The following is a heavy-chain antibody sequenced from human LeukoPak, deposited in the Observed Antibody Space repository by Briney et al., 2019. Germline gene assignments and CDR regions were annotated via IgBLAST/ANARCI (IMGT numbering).Heavy chain of an antibody. CDR2: IYYSGST. CDR1: GGSISSYY. Sequence: SETLSLTCTVSGGSISSYYWGWIRQPPGKGLEWIGSIYYSGSTYYNPSLKSRVTISVDTSKNQFSLKLSSVTAADTAVYYCAPTTVTTRASGAFDIWGQGTMVTVSS. CDR3: APTTVTTRASGAFDI. V-gene: IGHV4-39*01. D-gene: IGHD4-17*01. J-gene: IGHJ3*02.